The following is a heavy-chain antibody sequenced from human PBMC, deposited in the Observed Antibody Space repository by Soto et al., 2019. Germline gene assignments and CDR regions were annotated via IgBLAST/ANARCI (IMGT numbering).Heavy chain of an antibody. J-gene: IGHJ3*02. Sequence: QVRLVQSGAEVKKPGASVKVSCKASGYTFTSYGIIWVRQAPGQGLEWRGWISAYNGNTNYAQKLQGRVTMTTDTSTSTAYMELRSLRSDDTAVYYCARGSEEITMIVVGDPRDAFDIWCQGTMVTVSS. CDR3: ARGSEEITMIVVGDPRDAFDI. D-gene: IGHD3-22*01. CDR1: GYTFTSYG. V-gene: IGHV1-18*01. CDR2: ISAYNGNT.